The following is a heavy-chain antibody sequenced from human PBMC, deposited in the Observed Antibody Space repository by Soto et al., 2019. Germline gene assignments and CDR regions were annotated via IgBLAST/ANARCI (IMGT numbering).Heavy chain of an antibody. D-gene: IGHD3-10*01. V-gene: IGHV4-39*01. Sequence: SETLSLTCTVSGGSISSSSYYWGWIRQPPGKGLEWIGSIYYSGSTYYNPSLKSRVTISVDTSKNQFSLKLSSVTAADTAVYYCASLITMVLDPVFDYWGQGTLVTVSS. CDR1: GGSISSSSYY. CDR3: ASLITMVLDPVFDY. CDR2: IYYSGST. J-gene: IGHJ4*02.